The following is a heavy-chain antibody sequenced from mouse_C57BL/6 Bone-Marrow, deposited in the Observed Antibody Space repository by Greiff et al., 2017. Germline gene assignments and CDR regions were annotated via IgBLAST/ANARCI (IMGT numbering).Heavy chain of an antibody. Sequence: VQLLQSGAELARPGASVKLSCKASGYTFTSYGICWVKQSTGQGLEWIGEIFPRSGNTYYNETVKGKATLPADKSSSKAYMDLRSLTSEDAAVYFCARGGLRMDYWGQGTSVTVSS. V-gene: IGHV1-81*01. CDR1: GYTFTSYG. CDR3: ARGGLRMDY. J-gene: IGHJ4*01. D-gene: IGHD1-1*01. CDR2: IFPRSGNT.